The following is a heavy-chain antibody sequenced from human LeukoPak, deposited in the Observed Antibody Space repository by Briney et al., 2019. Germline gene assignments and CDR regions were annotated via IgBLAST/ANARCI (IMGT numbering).Heavy chain of an antibody. V-gene: IGHV3-53*01. J-gene: IGHJ1*01. D-gene: IGHD3-9*01. CDR2: IYSGGST. Sequence: GGSLRLSCAASGFTVSSNYMSWVRQAPGKGLEWVSVIYSGGSTYYADSVKGRFTISRDNSKNTLYLQMNSLRAEDTAVYYCARGDYDILTAGEYFQHWGQGTLVTVSS. CDR3: ARGDYDILTAGEYFQH. CDR1: GFTVSSNY.